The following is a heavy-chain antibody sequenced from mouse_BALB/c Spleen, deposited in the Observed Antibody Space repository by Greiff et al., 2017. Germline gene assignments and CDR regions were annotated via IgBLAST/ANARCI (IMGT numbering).Heavy chain of an antibody. CDR3: ARSGYDYDRAWFAY. CDR2: IDPANGNT. D-gene: IGHD2-4*01. Sequence: EVQLQQSGAELVKPGASVKLSCTASGFNIKDTYMHWVKQRPEQGLEWIGRIDPANGNTKYDPKFQGKATITADTSSNTAYLQLSSLTSEDTAVYYCARSGYDYDRAWFAYWGQGTLVTVSA. V-gene: IGHV14-3*02. J-gene: IGHJ3*01. CDR1: GFNIKDTY.